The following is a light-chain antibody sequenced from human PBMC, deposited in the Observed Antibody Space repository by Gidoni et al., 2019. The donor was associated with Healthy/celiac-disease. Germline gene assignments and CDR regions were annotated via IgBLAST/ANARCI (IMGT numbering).Light chain of an antibody. Sequence: QSVLTQPPSVSGAPGQRVTISCTGSSSNIGAGYDVHWYQQLPVTAPKLLIYGNSNRPSGVPDRFSGSKSGTSASLAITGLQAEDEADYYCQSYDSSLSGRGVFGGGTKLTVL. CDR2: GNS. V-gene: IGLV1-40*01. CDR1: SSNIGAGYD. CDR3: QSYDSSLSGRGV. J-gene: IGLJ3*02.